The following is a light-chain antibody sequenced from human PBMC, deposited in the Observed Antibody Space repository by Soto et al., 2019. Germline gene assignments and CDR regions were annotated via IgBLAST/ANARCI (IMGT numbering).Light chain of an antibody. J-gene: IGLJ1*01. CDR1: SSDVGSYNL. Sequence: QSVLTQPASVSASPGQSITIPCTGTSSDVGSYNLVSWFQQHPGKVPKLLIYEGTKRPSGLSDRFSGSKSGTTASLTISGLQAEDEYYYYCYSYAHENLSVLGSGTKVTV. V-gene: IGLV2-23*01. CDR2: EGT. CDR3: YSYAHENLSV.